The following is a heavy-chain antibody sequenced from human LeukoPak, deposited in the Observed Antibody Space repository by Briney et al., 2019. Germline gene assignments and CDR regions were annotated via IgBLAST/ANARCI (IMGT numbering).Heavy chain of an antibody. Sequence: PSETLSLTCIVSGGSISNYYWSWIRQPPGKGLEWIGYIYYSGSTNYNPSLKSQVTISVDTSKNQFSLKLSSVTAADTAVYYCASSYSSGWSRSHAFDIWGQGTMVTVSS. CDR1: GGSISNYY. CDR2: IYYSGST. J-gene: IGHJ3*02. V-gene: IGHV4-59*08. CDR3: ASSYSSGWSRSHAFDI. D-gene: IGHD6-19*01.